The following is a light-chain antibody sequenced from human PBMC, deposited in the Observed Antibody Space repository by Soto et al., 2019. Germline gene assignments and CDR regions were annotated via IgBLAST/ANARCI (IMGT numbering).Light chain of an antibody. CDR3: QQYNTYPWT. V-gene: IGKV1-5*03. Sequence: DIQMTQSPSTLSASVGDRVTITSRASQSIRSWLAWYQQKPGKAPNLLIYKTSSLQSGVPSRFSGSESGTEFTLTISSLQPDDFATYFCQQYNTYPWTFGQGTKVEIK. J-gene: IGKJ1*01. CDR1: QSIRSW. CDR2: KTS.